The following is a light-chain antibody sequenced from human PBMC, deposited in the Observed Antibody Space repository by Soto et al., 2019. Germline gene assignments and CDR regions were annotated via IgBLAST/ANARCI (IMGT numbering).Light chain of an antibody. Sequence: DIQMTQSPSTLSASVGDRVTITCRASQTIYSWLAWYQQKPGQAPRLLIHKASTVETGVPSRFSGSGYGSEFTLTISSLQPDDFATYYCQQYNSYWTFGQGTKVDIK. J-gene: IGKJ1*01. CDR2: KAS. V-gene: IGKV1-5*03. CDR1: QTIYSW. CDR3: QQYNSYWT.